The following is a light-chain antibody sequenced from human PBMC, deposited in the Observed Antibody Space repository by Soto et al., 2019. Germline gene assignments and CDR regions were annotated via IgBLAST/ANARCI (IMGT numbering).Light chain of an antibody. V-gene: IGKV3D-15*01. Sequence: EIVMTQSPATLSVPPGERATLSCRASQSVNTNVAWYQQEPGQAPRLLIYGASTRATGIPARFSGSVSETEFALTISSLQSEDFAVYYCQQYNNWPRTLGQGTKVDIK. J-gene: IGKJ1*01. CDR2: GAS. CDR1: QSVNTN. CDR3: QQYNNWPRT.